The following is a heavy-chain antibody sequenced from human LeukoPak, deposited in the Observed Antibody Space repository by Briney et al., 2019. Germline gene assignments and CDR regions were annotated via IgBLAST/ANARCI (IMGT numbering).Heavy chain of an antibody. J-gene: IGHJ4*02. CDR3: AKNPTHAARVFDY. CDR1: GFTFSSYW. Sequence: SGGSLRLSCAASGFTFSSYWMNWVRQAPGKGLVWVSRIASDGSSTTYADSVKGRFSISRDNAKNTLYLQMNSLRAEDTAVYYCAKNPTHAARVFDYWGQGTLVTVSS. D-gene: IGHD2-2*01. CDR2: IASDGSST. V-gene: IGHV3-74*01.